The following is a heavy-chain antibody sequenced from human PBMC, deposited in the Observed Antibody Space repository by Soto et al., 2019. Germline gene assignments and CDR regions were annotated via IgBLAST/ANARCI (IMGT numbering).Heavy chain of an antibody. V-gene: IGHV3-30*18. J-gene: IGHJ4*02. CDR1: GFTFSSYG. CDR2: ISYDGSNK. Sequence: PGGSLRLSCAASGFTFSSYGMHWVRQAPGKGLEWVAVISYDGSNKYYADSVKGRFTISRDNSKNTLYLQMNSLRAEDTAVYYCAKPYYDFWSGPVSPRPTDYWGQGTLVTVSS. D-gene: IGHD3-3*01. CDR3: AKPYYDFWSGPVSPRPTDY.